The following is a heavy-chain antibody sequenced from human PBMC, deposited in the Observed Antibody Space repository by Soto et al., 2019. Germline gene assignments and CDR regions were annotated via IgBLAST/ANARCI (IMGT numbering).Heavy chain of an antibody. Sequence: ASVKVSCKASGYTFTGYYMHWVRQAPGQGLEWMGWINPNSGGTNYAQKFQGWVTMTRDTSISTAYMELSRLRSDDTAVYYCARDLYQYYDFWSGWSWAGMDVWGQGTTVTVSS. V-gene: IGHV1-2*04. D-gene: IGHD3-3*01. CDR2: INPNSGGT. CDR1: GYTFTGYY. J-gene: IGHJ6*02. CDR3: ARDLYQYYDFWSGWSWAGMDV.